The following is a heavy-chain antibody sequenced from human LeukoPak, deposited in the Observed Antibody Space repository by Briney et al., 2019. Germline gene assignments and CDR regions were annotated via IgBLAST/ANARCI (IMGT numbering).Heavy chain of an antibody. D-gene: IGHD3-22*01. CDR3: ARLDYYDSSGYYGLDY. Sequence: SETLSLTCTVSGGSMRSYYWNWIRQPPGKGLEWIGYIYYSGSTNYNPSLKSRVTISVDTSKNQFSLKLSSVTAADTAVYYCARLDYYDSSGYYGLDYWGQGTLVTVSS. CDR2: IYYSGST. CDR1: GGSMRSYY. V-gene: IGHV4-59*01. J-gene: IGHJ4*02.